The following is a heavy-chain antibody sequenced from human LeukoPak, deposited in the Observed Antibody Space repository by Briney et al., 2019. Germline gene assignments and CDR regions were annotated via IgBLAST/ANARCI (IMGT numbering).Heavy chain of an antibody. V-gene: IGHV1-2*02. J-gene: IGHJ4*02. CDR3: ARGEDSSGWAVDY. CDR1: GYTFTGYY. CDR2: INPNSGGT. D-gene: IGHD6-19*01. Sequence: GASVKVSCKASGYTFTGYYMHWVRQAPGQGREWMGWINPNSGGTNYAQKFQGRVTMTRDTSISTAYMELSRLRSDDTAVYYCARGEDSSGWAVDYWGQGTLVTVSS.